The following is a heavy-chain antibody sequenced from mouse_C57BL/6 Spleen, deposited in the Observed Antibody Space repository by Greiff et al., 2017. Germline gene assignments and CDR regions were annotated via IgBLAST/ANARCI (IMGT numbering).Heavy chain of an antibody. V-gene: IGHV5-6*01. CDR1: GFTFSSYG. D-gene: IGHD1-1*01. Sequence: EVKLMESGGDLVKPGGSLKLSCAASGFTFSSYGMSWVRQTPDKRLEWVATISSGGSYTYYPDSVKGRFTISRDNAKNTLYLQMSSLKSEDTAMYYCARPLITTVPWFAYWGQGTLVTVSA. CDR2: ISSGGSYT. J-gene: IGHJ3*01. CDR3: ARPLITTVPWFAY.